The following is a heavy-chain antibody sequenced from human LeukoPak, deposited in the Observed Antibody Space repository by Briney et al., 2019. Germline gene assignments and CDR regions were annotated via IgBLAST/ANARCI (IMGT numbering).Heavy chain of an antibody. J-gene: IGHJ4*02. D-gene: IGHD6-13*01. V-gene: IGHV1-2*02. CDR2: INPNSGGT. Sequence: ASVKVFCRASGYTFTGYYMHWVRQAPGQGREWMGWINPNSGGTNYAQKFQVRGTMTRDTSISTAYMELSRLRSDDTAVYYCARSAESSSWVEFDYWGQGTRVTVSS. CDR1: GYTFTGYY. CDR3: ARSAESSSWVEFDY.